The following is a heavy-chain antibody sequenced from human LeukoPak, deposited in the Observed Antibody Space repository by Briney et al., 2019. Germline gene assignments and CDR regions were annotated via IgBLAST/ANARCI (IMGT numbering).Heavy chain of an antibody. CDR1: GFTFSSYA. CDR3: ARHPGNGDGHNFDY. J-gene: IGHJ4*02. CDR2: ISYDGSNK. D-gene: IGHD4-17*01. V-gene: IGHV3-30-3*01. Sequence: GGSLRLSCAASGFTFSSYAMHWVRQAPGKGLEWVAVISYDGSNKYYADSVKGRFTISRDNSKNTLYLQMNSLRAEDTAVYYCARHPGNGDGHNFDYWGQGTLVTVSS.